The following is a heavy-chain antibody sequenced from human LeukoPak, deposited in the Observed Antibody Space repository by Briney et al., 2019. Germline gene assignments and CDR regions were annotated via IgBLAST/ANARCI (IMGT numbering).Heavy chain of an antibody. CDR1: GGSISSGGYY. Sequence: PSETLSLTCTVSGGSISSGGYYWSWIPQHPGKGLEWIGYIYYSGSTYYNPSLKSRVTISVDTSKNQFSLKLSSVTAADTAVYYCARGTRGYSYGSPSWGQGTLVTVSS. D-gene: IGHD5-18*01. CDR2: IYYSGST. CDR3: ARGTRGYSYGSPS. V-gene: IGHV4-31*03. J-gene: IGHJ4*02.